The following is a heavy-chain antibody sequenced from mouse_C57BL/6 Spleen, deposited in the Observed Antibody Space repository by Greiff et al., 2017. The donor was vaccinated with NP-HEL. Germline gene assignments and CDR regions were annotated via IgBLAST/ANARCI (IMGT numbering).Heavy chain of an antibody. J-gene: IGHJ4*01. CDR2: INYDGSST. CDR1: GFTFSDYY. V-gene: IGHV5-16*01. D-gene: IGHD2-3*01. Sequence: EVKLVESEGGLVQPGSSMKLSCTASGFTFSDYYMAWVRQVPEKGLEWVANINYDGSSTYYLDSLKSRFIISRDNAKNILYLQMSSLKSEDTATYYCARRGYDGYYYAMDYWGQGTSVTVSS. CDR3: ARRGYDGYYYAMDY.